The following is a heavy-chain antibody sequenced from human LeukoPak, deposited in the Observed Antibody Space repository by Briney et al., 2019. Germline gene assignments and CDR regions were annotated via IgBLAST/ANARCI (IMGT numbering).Heavy chain of an antibody. J-gene: IGHJ4*02. D-gene: IGHD3-10*01. CDR1: GDSVSNGSYY. CDR3: ARSQNYYGSGDY. Sequence: SETLSLTCTVSGDSVSNGSYYWSWPRQPPGKALEWIGYIYYTGKTYYNPSLEGRVTILVDTSRNHFSVKLSSVTAADTAVYYCARSQNYYGSGDYWSQGTLVTVSS. V-gene: IGHV4-61*03. CDR2: IYYTGKT.